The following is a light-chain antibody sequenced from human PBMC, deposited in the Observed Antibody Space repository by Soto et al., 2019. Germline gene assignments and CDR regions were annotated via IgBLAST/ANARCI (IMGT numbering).Light chain of an antibody. CDR2: DTS. Sequence: DVQMTQSPSAMSASVGDRVTITFRASQDISRFVAWFQQKPGKAPERLIYDTSTLQVGVPSRFRGGGSATELTLAISGLQPEDFATYYCLQHNSYPYNFGQG. V-gene: IGKV1-17*03. J-gene: IGKJ2*01. CDR1: QDISRF. CDR3: LQHNSYPYN.